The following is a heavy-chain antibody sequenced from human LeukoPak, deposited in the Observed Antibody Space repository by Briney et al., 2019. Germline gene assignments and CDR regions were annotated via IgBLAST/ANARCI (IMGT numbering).Heavy chain of an antibody. CDR1: GFVFSTRS. D-gene: IGHD3-10*01. J-gene: IGHJ4*02. Sequence: PGGSLRLSCAASGFVFSTRSMNWVRQAPGKGLEWISSITTTGSHMYYADSVKGRFTISRDNAKNSLYLQMNSLRAEDTAVYYCARDPYYGSGSYVLAYYFDYWGQGTLVTVSS. V-gene: IGHV3-21*01. CDR2: ITTTGSHM. CDR3: ARDPYYGSGSYVLAYYFDY.